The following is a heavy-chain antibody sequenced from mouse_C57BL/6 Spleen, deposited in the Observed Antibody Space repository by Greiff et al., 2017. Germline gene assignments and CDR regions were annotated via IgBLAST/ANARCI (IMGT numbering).Heavy chain of an antibody. Sequence: QVQLQQPGAELVRPGSSVKLSCKASGYTFTSYWMDWVKQRPGQGLEWIGNIYPSDSETHYNQKFKDKATLTVDKSSSTAYMQLSSLTSEDSAVYYCARERELGLRFDDWGQGTTLTVSS. CDR3: ARERELGLRFDD. J-gene: IGHJ2*01. V-gene: IGHV1-61*01. D-gene: IGHD4-1*01. CDR2: IYPSDSET. CDR1: GYTFTSYW.